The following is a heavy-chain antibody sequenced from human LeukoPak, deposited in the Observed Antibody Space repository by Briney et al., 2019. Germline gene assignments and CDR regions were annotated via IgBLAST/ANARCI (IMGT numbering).Heavy chain of an antibody. J-gene: IGHJ4*02. CDR2: IHYSGST. CDR1: GASVSDSTYY. V-gene: IGHV4-39*01. Sequence: SETLSLTCTVSGASVSDSTYYWGWLRQPPGKGPEWIGNIHYSGSTYYNPSLKTRLTIDVDTSKNQFSLTLTSVTAADTAVYYCARHRRGYSYEIDYWGQGTLVTVSS. CDR3: ARHRRGYSYEIDY. D-gene: IGHD5-18*01.